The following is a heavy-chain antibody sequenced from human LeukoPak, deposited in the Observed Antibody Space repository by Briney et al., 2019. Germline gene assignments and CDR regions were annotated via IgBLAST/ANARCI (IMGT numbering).Heavy chain of an antibody. CDR1: GVTPSNYA. CDR2: ISFDGTNK. CDR3: ATDYGDYEPIDY. J-gene: IGHJ4*02. Sequence: GGSLRLSCTASGVTPSNYAMHWVRRPPGRGLEWVAVISFDGTNKYYGDSVEGRFSVSRDNSKNTLYLQMNSLRPDDTAMYYCATDYGDYEPIDYWGQGTLVTVSS. D-gene: IGHD4-17*01. V-gene: IGHV3-30*04.